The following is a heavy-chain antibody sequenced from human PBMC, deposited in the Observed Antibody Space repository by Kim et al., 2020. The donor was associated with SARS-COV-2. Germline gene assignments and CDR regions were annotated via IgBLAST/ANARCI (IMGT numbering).Heavy chain of an antibody. D-gene: IGHD3-16*01. CDR3: ARDRGGNQGGD. Sequence: GGSLRLSCATSGFAFSNYWMDWVRQAPGKGLEWVGRISKNGNINSTAYAATVTGRFTISKDESKSSVQRQMSSLKTGDRAVYYCARDRGGNQGGDWGQGTLVTVS. V-gene: IGHV3-72*01. CDR2: ISKNGNINST. J-gene: IGHJ4*02. CDR1: GFAFSNYW.